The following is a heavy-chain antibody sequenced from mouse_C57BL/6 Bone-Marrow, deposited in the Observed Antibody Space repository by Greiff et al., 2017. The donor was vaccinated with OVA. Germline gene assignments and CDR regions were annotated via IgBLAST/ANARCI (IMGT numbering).Heavy chain of an antibody. CDR1: GYTFTSYW. J-gene: IGHJ3*01. CDR2: IDPSDSYT. CDR3: SGVYCDNLWFAY. V-gene: IGHV1-50*01. Sequence: VQLQQPGAELVKPGASVKVSCKASGYTFTSYWMQWVKQRPGQGLEWIGDIDPSDSYTNYNQKFKGKATLTVDTSSSTAYMQLSSLTSEDSAVYDCSGVYCDNLWFAYWGQGTLVTVSA. D-gene: IGHD1-3*01.